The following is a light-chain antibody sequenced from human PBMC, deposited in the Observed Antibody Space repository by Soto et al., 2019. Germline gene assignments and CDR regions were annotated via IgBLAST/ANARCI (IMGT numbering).Light chain of an antibody. J-gene: IGKJ5*01. CDR3: QQRSNWPPIT. CDR1: QSVSSN. V-gene: IGKV3-11*01. CDR2: DAS. Sequence: EIVMTQSPATLSVSPGERATLSCRSSQSVSSNLAWYQQKPGQAPRPLIYDASNRATGIPARFSGSGSGTDFTLTISSLEPEDFAVYYCQQRSNWPPITFGQGTRLEI.